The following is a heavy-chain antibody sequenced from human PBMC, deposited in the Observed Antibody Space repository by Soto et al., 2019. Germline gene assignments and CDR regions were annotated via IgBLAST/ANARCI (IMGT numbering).Heavy chain of an antibody. CDR2: IYYTGTT. J-gene: IGHJ4*02. Sequence: QLQLQESGPGLVKPLETLSLTCTVSGGSISSTSFYWGWIRQPPGEGLQWIGSIYYTGTTYYNPSLKSRGTMSVDTSTSQFSRRLTPVTAADTAVYYCARGYGSGTYPGYWGLGTLVTVSS. V-gene: IGHV4-39*01. CDR1: GGSISSTSFY. CDR3: ARGYGSGTYPGY. D-gene: IGHD3-10*01.